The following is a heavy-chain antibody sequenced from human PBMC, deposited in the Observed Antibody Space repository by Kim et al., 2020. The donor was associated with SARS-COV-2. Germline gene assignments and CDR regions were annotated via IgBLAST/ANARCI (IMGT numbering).Heavy chain of an antibody. D-gene: IGHD3-3*01. Sequence: TPSLKSRVTISVDTSKNQFSLKLSSVTAADTAVYYCARDEYDFWSGYLNYWGQGTLVTVSS. V-gene: IGHV4-30-2*04. CDR3: ARDEYDFWSGYLNY. J-gene: IGHJ4*02.